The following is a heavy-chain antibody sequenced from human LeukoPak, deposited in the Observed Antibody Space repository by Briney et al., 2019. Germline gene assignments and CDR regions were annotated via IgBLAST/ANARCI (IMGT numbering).Heavy chain of an antibody. V-gene: IGHV3-69-1*01. CDR2: ISCSSNI. CDR1: GFTFSNYW. D-gene: IGHD6-6*01. Sequence: GGSLTLSCAAAGFTFSNYWTGWVRQPPGKGLEWVSYISCSSNIYYADSVKGRFTISRANAKNSLSLQMNSLRAEDTAVNYWWRGLARGGFDYWGKGTVVTVSS. CDR3: WRGLARGGFDY. J-gene: IGHJ4*02.